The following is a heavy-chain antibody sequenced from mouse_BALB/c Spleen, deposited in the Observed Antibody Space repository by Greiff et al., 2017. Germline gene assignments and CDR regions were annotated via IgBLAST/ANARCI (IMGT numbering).Heavy chain of an antibody. CDR3: ARRWLQGAMDY. J-gene: IGHJ4*01. V-gene: IGHV2-6-7*01. CDR2: IWGDGST. Sequence: VQGVESGPGLVAPSQSLSITCTVSGFSLTGYGVNWVRQPPGKGLEWLGMIWGDGSTDYNSALKSRLSISKDNSKSQVFLKMNSLQTDDTARYYCARRWLQGAMDYWGQGTSVTVSS. CDR1: GFSLTGYG. D-gene: IGHD2-3*01.